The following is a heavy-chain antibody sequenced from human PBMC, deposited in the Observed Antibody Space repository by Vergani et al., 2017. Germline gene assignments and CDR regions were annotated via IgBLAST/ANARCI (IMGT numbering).Heavy chain of an antibody. J-gene: IGHJ6*03. Sequence: QVQLQQWGAGLLKPSETLSLTCAVYGGSFSGYYWSWIRQPPGKGLEWIGEINHSGSTNSNPSLKSRVTISVDTSKNQFSLKLSSVTAADTAVYYCARGKRVVPAAANYYMDVWGKGTTVTVSS. V-gene: IGHV4-34*01. CDR2: INHSGST. D-gene: IGHD2-2*01. CDR3: ARGKRVVPAAANYYMDV. CDR1: GGSFSGYY.